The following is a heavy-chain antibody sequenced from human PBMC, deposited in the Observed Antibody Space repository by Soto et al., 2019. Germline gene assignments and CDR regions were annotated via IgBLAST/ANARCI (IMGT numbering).Heavy chain of an antibody. V-gene: IGHV4-34*01. D-gene: IGHD3-9*01. CDR3: AFEYFQSRDPKAENAFDI. J-gene: IGHJ3*02. Sequence: SETLSLTCAVYGGSFSGYYWSWIRQPPGKGLEWIGEINHSGSTNYNPSLKSRVTISVDTSKNQFSLKLSSVTAADTAVYYCAFEYFQSRDPKAENAFDIWGQGTMVTVSS. CDR1: GGSFSGYY. CDR2: INHSGST.